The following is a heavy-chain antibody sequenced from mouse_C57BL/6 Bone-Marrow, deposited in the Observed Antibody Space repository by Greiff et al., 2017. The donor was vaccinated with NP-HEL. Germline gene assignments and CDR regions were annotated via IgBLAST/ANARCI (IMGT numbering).Heavy chain of an antibody. CDR1: GYSFTGYY. CDR3: ARATGWAMDY. Sequence: EVQLKESGPELVKPGASVKISCKASGYSFTGYYMNWVKQSPEKSLEWIGEINPSTGGTTYNQKFKAKATLTVDKSSSTAYMQLKSLTSEDSAVYYCARATGWAMDYWGQGTSVTVSS. CDR2: INPSTGGT. J-gene: IGHJ4*01. V-gene: IGHV1-42*01. D-gene: IGHD4-1*01.